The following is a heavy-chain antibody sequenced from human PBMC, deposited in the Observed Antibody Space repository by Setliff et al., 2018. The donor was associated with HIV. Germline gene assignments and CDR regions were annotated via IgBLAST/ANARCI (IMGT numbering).Heavy chain of an antibody. Sequence: SETLSLTCTVSGGSINKSYWGWIRQPPGKGLECIGYIQYTGRTDYNPSLKSRATISKDTSKNEFSLRLNSVTAADTAVYYCARAQRGRLDYWGQGTLVTVSS. CDR3: ARAQRGRLDY. CDR2: IQYTGRT. D-gene: IGHD3-16*01. J-gene: IGHJ4*02. CDR1: GGSINKSY. V-gene: IGHV4-59*01.